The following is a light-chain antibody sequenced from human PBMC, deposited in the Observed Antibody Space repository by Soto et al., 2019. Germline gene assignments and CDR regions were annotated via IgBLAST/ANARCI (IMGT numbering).Light chain of an antibody. CDR2: DAS. V-gene: IGKV1-5*01. CDR3: QQYNSFSRWT. J-gene: IGKJ1*01. Sequence: DIQMTQSPSTLSASVGDRVTITCRASQSISTWLAWYQQKLGKAPTLLIHDASSLESGVPSRFSGSGSGTEFTLTISSLQPADVATYYCQQYNSFSRWTFGQGTKVEIK. CDR1: QSISTW.